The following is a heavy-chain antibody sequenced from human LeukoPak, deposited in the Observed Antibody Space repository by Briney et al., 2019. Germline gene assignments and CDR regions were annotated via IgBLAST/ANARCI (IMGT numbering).Heavy chain of an antibody. V-gene: IGHV4-34*01. Sequence: PSETLSLTCTVSGGSISGYYWSWIRQPPGKGLEWIGEINHSGSTNYNPSLKSRVTISVDTSKNQFSLRLSSVTAADTAVYYCAREFQDWGQGTLVTVSS. CDR2: INHSGST. CDR1: GGSISGYY. CDR3: AREFQD. J-gene: IGHJ4*02.